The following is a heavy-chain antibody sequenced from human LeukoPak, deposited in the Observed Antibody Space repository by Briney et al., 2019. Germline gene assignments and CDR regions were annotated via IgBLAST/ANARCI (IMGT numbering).Heavy chain of an antibody. D-gene: IGHD1-26*01. V-gene: IGHV1-2*02. CDR1: GYTFTGYY. Sequence: ASVKVSCKASGYTFTGYYMHWVRQAPGQGLEWMGWINPNSGGTNYAQKFQGRVTMTRDTSISTAYMELRSLRSDDTAVYYCARDYSVGATLLDYWGQGTLVTVSS. J-gene: IGHJ4*02. CDR2: INPNSGGT. CDR3: ARDYSVGATLLDY.